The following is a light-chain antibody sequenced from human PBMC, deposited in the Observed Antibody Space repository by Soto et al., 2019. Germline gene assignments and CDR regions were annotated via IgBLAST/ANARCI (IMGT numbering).Light chain of an antibody. CDR2: GAS. J-gene: IGKJ4*02. CDR1: QSVSSSY. CDR3: QQYGSSPLT. V-gene: IGKV3-20*01. Sequence: EIVLTQSPGTLSLSPGERATLSCRASQSVSSSYLAWYQQKPGQAPRLLIYGASSGATGIPDRFSGSGSGTDFTLTMSRVEPEDFAVYYCQQYGSSPLTFGGGSKVDIK.